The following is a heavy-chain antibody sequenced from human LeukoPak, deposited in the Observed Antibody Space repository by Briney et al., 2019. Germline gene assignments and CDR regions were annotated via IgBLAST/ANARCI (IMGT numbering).Heavy chain of an antibody. J-gene: IGHJ4*02. CDR3: ARDGGSGWFYYFDY. CDR2: IYYSGST. Sequence: SETLSLTCTVSGGSISSSSYYWGWIRQPPGKGLEWIGYIYYSGSTNYNPSLKSRVTISVDTSKNQFSLKLSSVTAADTAVYYCARDGGSGWFYYFDYWGQGTLVTVSS. D-gene: IGHD6-19*01. V-gene: IGHV4-61*01. CDR1: GGSISSSSYY.